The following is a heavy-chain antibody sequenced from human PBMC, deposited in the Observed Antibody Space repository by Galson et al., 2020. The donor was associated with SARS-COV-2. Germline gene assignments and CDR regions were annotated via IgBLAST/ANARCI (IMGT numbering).Heavy chain of an antibody. J-gene: IGHJ4*02. CDR2: LIPIFGTA. V-gene: IGHV1-69*13. D-gene: IGHD3-3*01. CDR1: GGTFSSYA. Sequence: SVQVSCKASGGTFSSYAISWVRQAPGQGLEWMGGLIPIFGTANYAQQFQGRVTITADESTSTASMELRSLRSEDTAVYYCARGDGVGVVKDPGPLDYWGQGTLVTVSS. CDR3: ARGDGVGVVKDPGPLDY.